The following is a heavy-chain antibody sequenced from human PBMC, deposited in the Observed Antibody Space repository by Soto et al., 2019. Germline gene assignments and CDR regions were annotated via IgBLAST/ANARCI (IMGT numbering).Heavy chain of an antibody. Sequence: GGSLRLSCAASGFTFSSYGMHWVRQAPGKGLEWVAVIWYDGSNKYYADSVKGRFTISRDNSKNTLYLQMNSLRAEDTAVYYCARDSGYDSAVGDFDYWGQGTLVTVSS. V-gene: IGHV3-33*01. J-gene: IGHJ4*02. CDR3: ARDSGYDSAVGDFDY. CDR1: GFTFSSYG. D-gene: IGHD5-12*01. CDR2: IWYDGSNK.